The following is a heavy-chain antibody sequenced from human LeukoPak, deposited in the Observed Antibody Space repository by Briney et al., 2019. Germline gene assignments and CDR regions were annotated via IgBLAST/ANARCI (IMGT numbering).Heavy chain of an antibody. D-gene: IGHD3-22*01. V-gene: IGHV4-34*01. Sequence: SETLSLTCAVYGGSFSGYYWSWIRQPPGKGLEWIGEINHSVSTNYNPSLKSRVTISVDTSKNQFSLKLSSVTAADTAVYYCARGSGRDDYYDSSGYYYFDYWGQGTLVTVSS. CDR1: GGSFSGYY. CDR3: ARGSGRDDYYDSSGYYYFDY. J-gene: IGHJ4*02. CDR2: INHSVST.